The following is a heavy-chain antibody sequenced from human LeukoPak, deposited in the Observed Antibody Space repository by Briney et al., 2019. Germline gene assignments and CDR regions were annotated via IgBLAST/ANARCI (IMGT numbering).Heavy chain of an antibody. J-gene: IGHJ4*02. CDR3: AKDQDIVVVPAPIDY. CDR1: GFTFSNYA. CDR2: ISGSGGST. Sequence: PGGSLRLSCAASGFTFSNYAMTWVRQAPGKGLEWVSAISGSGGSTYSADSVKGRSTISRDNSKNTLYLQMNSLRAEDTAVYYCAKDQDIVVVPAPIDYWGQGTLVTVSS. V-gene: IGHV3-23*01. D-gene: IGHD2-2*01.